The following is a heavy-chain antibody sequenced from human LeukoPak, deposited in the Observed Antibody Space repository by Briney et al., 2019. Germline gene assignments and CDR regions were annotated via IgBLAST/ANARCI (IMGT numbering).Heavy chain of an antibody. J-gene: IGHJ3*02. D-gene: IGHD2-15*01. CDR1: GVSISSYY. CDR2: IYTSGST. CDR3: ARDGGYCSGGSCRAAFDI. V-gene: IGHV4-4*07. Sequence: SETLSLTCTVSGVSISSYYWSWIRQPAGKGLEWIGRIYTSGSTNYNPSLKSRVTISVDTSKNQFSLKLSSVTAADTAVYYCARDGGYCSGGSCRAAFDIWGQGTMVTVSS.